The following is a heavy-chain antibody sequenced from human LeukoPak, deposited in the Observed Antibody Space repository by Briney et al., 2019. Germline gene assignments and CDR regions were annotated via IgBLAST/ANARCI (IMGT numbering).Heavy chain of an antibody. V-gene: IGHV3-30-3*01. CDR2: ISYDGSNK. CDR3: ARGPITMIVVLGT. J-gene: IGHJ5*02. Sequence: PGRSLRLSRAASGFTFSSYAMHWVRQAPGKGLEWVAVISYDGSNKYYADSVKGRFTISRDNSKNTLYLQMNSLRAEDTAVYYCARGPITMIVVLGTWGQGTLVTVSS. D-gene: IGHD3-22*01. CDR1: GFTFSSYA.